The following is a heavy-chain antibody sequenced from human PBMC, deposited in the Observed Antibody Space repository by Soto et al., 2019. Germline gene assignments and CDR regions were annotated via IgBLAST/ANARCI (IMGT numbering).Heavy chain of an antibody. D-gene: IGHD1-26*01. Sequence: EVQVLESGGGLVQPGGSLRLSCAASGFTFSSYGMNWVLQSPEKGLEWVSGIRSDGDTTYNADSVKGRFTVSSDTSKNTVYLQMNSLRADDTAVYYCAKGKGVGATPDGANCWGQGTLVTVSS. CDR1: GFTFSSYG. CDR3: AKGKGVGATPDGANC. J-gene: IGHJ4*02. CDR2: IRSDGDTT. V-gene: IGHV3-23*01.